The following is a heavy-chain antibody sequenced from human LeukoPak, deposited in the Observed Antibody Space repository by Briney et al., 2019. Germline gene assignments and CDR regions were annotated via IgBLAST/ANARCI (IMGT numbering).Heavy chain of an antibody. CDR3: ATLPFGGPRRVFDY. D-gene: IGHD3-16*01. J-gene: IGHJ4*02. CDR1: GGSISSYY. Sequence: SETLSLTCTVSGGSISSYYWSWIRQPPGKGLKWIGYIYYSGSTNYNPSLKSRVAISVDTSRNQFSLKLSSVTAADTAVYYCATLPFGGPRRVFDYWGQGIPVTVSS. CDR2: IYYSGST. V-gene: IGHV4-59*01.